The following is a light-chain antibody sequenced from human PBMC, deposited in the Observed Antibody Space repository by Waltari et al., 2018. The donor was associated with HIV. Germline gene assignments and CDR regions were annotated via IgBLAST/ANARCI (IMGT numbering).Light chain of an antibody. CDR3: AAWDVTLHGWV. CDR2: SDN. V-gene: IGLV1-44*01. Sequence: QSVLTQSPSASGTPGQRVTISCSGSSSNIGINTINWFQQRPGTAPKLLLFSDNERPSGVPDRFSGSKSGTSASLAISGLQSEDEANYYCAAWDVTLHGWVFGGGTKVTVL. CDR1: SSNIGINT. J-gene: IGLJ3*02.